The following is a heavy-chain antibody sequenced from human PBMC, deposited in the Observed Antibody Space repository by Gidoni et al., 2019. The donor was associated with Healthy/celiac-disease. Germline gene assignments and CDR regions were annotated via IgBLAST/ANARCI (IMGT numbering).Heavy chain of an antibody. V-gene: IGHV3-23*01. CDR1: GFTFSSYA. Sequence: EVQLLESGGGLVQPGGSVRLSCAASGFTFSSYAMSWVRPAPGKGREWVSAISGSGGSTYYADSVKGRFTISRDNSKNTLYLQMNSLRAEDTAVYYCATPPPWFGEEGLDYWGQGTLVTVSS. CDR3: ATPPPWFGEEGLDY. J-gene: IGHJ4*02. CDR2: ISGSGGST. D-gene: IGHD3-10*01.